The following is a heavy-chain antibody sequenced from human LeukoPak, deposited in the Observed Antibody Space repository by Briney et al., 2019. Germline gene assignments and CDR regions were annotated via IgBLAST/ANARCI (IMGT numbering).Heavy chain of an antibody. CDR3: ATDLRDYVWGSYRRFDY. D-gene: IGHD3-16*02. J-gene: IGHJ4*02. CDR2: FDPEDGET. V-gene: IGHV1-24*01. CDR1: GYTLTELS. Sequence: ASVKVSCKVSGYTLTELSMHWVRQAPGKGLERMGGFDPEDGETIYAQKFQGRVTMTEDTSTDTAYMELGSLRSEDTAVYYCATDLRDYVWGSYRRFDYWGQGTLVTVSS.